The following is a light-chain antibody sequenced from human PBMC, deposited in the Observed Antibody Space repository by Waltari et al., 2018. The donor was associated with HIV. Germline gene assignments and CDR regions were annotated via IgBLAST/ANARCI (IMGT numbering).Light chain of an antibody. CDR3: ASYTRTSTVV. CDR1: SSDIATY. J-gene: IGLJ3*02. CDR2: DAT. V-gene: IGLV2-14*01. Sequence: QSALTQPASVSGSLGQSITISCIGTSSDIATYVSWYQHHPDNAPRLVLYDATTRPSVIRLSFSGSKSGNTASLTISGLQAEDEADYYCASYTRTSTVVFGGGTKVTVL.